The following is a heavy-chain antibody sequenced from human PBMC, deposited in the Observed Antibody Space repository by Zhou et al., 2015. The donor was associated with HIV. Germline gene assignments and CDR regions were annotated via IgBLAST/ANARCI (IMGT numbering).Heavy chain of an antibody. D-gene: IGHD3-9*01. Sequence: QVQLVQSGAEVKKPGSSVKVSCKASGGTFSSYGISWVRQAPGQGLEWMGWIIPVFGTAKYAQKFQGRVSITADKSTSTAYMELSSLRSEDTAVYYCAESLPYYDILTEVHDGGMDVWGQGTTVTVSS. CDR3: AESLPYYDILTEVHDGGMDV. V-gene: IGHV1-69*06. CDR2: IIPVFGTA. CDR1: GGTFSSYG. J-gene: IGHJ6*02.